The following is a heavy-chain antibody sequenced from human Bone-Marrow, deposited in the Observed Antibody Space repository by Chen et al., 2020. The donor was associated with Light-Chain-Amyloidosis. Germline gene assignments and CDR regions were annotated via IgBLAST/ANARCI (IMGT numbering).Heavy chain of an antibody. V-gene: IGHV3-74*01. CDR2: IKEDGGTT. CDR1: GFTLTTYW. D-gene: IGHD2-15*01. J-gene: IGHJ4*02. Sequence: GGSLRLSCAASGFTLTTYWMHWVRQAPGKGRVGGSRIKEDGGTTNDXXXXXXRXTXSRDTAKNXLYLQMXSLRAEDTALYYCAKDFGGRDDYWGQGTLVTVSS. CDR3: AKDFGGRDDY.